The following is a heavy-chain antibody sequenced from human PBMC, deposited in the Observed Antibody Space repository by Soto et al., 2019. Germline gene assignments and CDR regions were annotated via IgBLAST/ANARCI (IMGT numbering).Heavy chain of an antibody. D-gene: IGHD6-19*01. CDR1: GYTFTSYD. Sequence: QVQLVQSGAEVKKPGASVKVSCKASGYTFTSYDINWVRQATGQGLEWMGWMNPNSGNTGYAQKFQGRVTMTRNTSIRKDYMELSSLRSEDTAVYYCASESYSSGTGAGYWGQGTLVTVSS. J-gene: IGHJ4*02. CDR2: MNPNSGNT. CDR3: ASESYSSGTGAGY. V-gene: IGHV1-8*01.